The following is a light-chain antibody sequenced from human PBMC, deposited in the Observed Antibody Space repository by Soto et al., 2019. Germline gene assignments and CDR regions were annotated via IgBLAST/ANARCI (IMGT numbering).Light chain of an antibody. V-gene: IGLV1-44*01. CDR1: TSNIGSNS. J-gene: IGLJ2*01. CDR2: SNT. Sequence: QPVLTQAPSASGTPGQRVTISCSGNTSNIGSNSVNWYLQLPGSAPRLLIYSNTQRPSGVPDRFSGSKSGTSASLAISGLQSEDEADYYCATWDDSLNGVLFGGGTKLTVL. CDR3: ATWDDSLNGVL.